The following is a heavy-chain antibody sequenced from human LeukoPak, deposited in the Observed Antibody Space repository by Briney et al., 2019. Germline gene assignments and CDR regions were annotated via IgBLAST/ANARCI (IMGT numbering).Heavy chain of an antibody. V-gene: IGHV4-59*01. CDR1: GGSISSYY. CDR2: IYYSGST. CDR3: ARFGASYYDILTGSYNSYYFDY. Sequence: SETLSLTCTVSGGSISSYYWSWIRQPPGKGLEWIGYIYYSGSTNYNPSLKSRVTISVDTSKNQFSLKLSSVTAADTAVYYCARFGASYYDILTGSYNSYYFDYWGQGTLVTVSS. D-gene: IGHD3-9*01. J-gene: IGHJ4*02.